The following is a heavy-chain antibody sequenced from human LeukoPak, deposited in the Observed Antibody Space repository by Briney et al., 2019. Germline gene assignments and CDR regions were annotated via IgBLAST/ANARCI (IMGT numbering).Heavy chain of an antibody. V-gene: IGHV3-21*01. CDR3: ARGAGVGSYVPFDL. CDR2: ISNSGSYI. D-gene: IGHD3-16*01. Sequence: GGSLRLSCSASGFIFSKNAMIWVRQAPGKGLECVSTISNSGSYIYDADSVKGRFTISRDNARNSLFLQMNNLRDEDTAAYYCARGAGVGSYVPFDLWGPGTVVAVSS. J-gene: IGHJ4*02. CDR1: GFIFSKNA.